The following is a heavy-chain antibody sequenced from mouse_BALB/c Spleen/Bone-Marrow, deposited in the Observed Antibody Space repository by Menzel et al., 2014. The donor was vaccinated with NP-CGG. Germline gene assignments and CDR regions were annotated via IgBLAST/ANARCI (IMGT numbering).Heavy chain of an antibody. CDR2: ISYSGST. CDR1: GDSITSGH. V-gene: IGHV3-8*02. Sequence: EVXRVESGPSLVKPSQTLSLPCSVTGDSITSGHXNWIXKFPXXXXXYXXXISYSGSTYYSPSLKSRISITRDTSKNQYYLQLNSVTTEDTATYYCATYDGYYFDYWGQGTTLTVSS. CDR3: ATYDGYYFDY. J-gene: IGHJ2*01. D-gene: IGHD2-3*01.